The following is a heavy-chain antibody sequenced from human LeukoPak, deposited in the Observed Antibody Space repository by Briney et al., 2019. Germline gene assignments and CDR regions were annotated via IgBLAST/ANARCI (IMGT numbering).Heavy chain of an antibody. CDR2: IYYSGNT. CDR3: ARHQLRGFLDDN. V-gene: IGHV4-59*08. J-gene: IGHJ4*02. Sequence: SETLSLTCTVSGGSISSHYWRWIRQPPGEGLEWIGCIYYSGNTNYNPSLESRVTISVDTSKNQFSLKLSSVTAADTAVYYCARHQLRGFLDDNWGQGTLVTVSS. CDR1: GGSISSHY. D-gene: IGHD3-10*01.